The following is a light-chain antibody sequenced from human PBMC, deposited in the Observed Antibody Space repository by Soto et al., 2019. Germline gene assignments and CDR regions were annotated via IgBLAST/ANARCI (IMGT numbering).Light chain of an antibody. J-gene: IGKJ1*01. CDR3: QQYAGYSQA. V-gene: IGKV1-5*03. Sequence: DVQMTQSPSTLSSYLLDIVTITCRASQSISGWLAWYQQRPGTAPKLMIYKASTLETGVPSRFSGSGSGTEFTLTINNLQPDDFATYYCQQYAGYSQAFGQGTKVDIK. CDR1: QSISGW. CDR2: KAS.